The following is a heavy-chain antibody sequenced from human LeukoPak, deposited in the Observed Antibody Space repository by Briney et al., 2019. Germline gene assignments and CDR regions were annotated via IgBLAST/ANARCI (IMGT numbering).Heavy chain of an antibody. CDR2: ISSSGGST. CDR3: ARDRHRYSYDTGGYPPY. J-gene: IGHJ4*02. Sequence: GGSLRLSCAASGFTLSSYAMSWVRQAPGKGLQWVSGISSSGGSTYYVDSVKGRFTISTDNSKNTLYLQMNSLRAENAAVYYCARDRHRYSYDTGGYPPYWGQGTLVTVSS. V-gene: IGHV3-23*01. D-gene: IGHD3-22*01. CDR1: GFTLSSYA.